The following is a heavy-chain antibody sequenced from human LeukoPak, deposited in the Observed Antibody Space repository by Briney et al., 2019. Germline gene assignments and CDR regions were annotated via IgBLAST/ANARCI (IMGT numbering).Heavy chain of an antibody. CDR2: IIPIFGTA. CDR1: GGTFSSYA. V-gene: IGHV1-69*05. Sequence: ASVKVSCKASGGTFSSYAISWVRQAPGQGLEWMGGIIPIFGTANYAQKFQGRVTITTDESTSTAYMELSSLRSEDTAVYYCARDSQKYSSSSDWFDPWGQGTLVTVSS. CDR3: ARDSQKYSSSSDWFDP. D-gene: IGHD6-6*01. J-gene: IGHJ5*02.